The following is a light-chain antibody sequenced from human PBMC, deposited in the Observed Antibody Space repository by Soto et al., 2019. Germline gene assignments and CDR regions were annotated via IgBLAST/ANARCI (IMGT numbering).Light chain of an antibody. V-gene: IGKV1-5*01. CDR1: QSISNW. Sequence: DIQMTQSPSTLSASVGDRVTITCRASQSISNWLAWYKQKQGKAPKIMSYDASSLESGVPSRFRGSGSGTEFTLTISSLQPDDFETYYCQQYNSYWGTFGQGTKVDIK. CDR3: QQYNSYWGT. J-gene: IGKJ1*01. CDR2: DAS.